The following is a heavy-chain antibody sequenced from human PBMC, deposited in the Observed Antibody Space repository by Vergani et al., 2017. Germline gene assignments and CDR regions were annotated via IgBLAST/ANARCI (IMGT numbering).Heavy chain of an antibody. V-gene: IGHV3-11*01. CDR3: ARGRGGGYSSSWYSFGWFDP. J-gene: IGHJ5*02. CDR1: GFTFSDYY. D-gene: IGHD6-13*01. CDR2: ISSSGSTI. Sequence: QVQLVESGGGLVKPGGSLRLSCAASGFTFSDYYMSWIRQAPGKGLEWVSYISSSGSTIYYADSVKGRFTISRDNAKNTLYLQMNSLRAEDTAVYYCARGRGGGYSSSWYSFGWFDPWGQGTLVTVSS.